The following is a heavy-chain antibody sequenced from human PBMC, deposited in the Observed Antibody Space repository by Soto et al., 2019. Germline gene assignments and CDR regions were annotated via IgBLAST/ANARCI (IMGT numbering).Heavy chain of an antibody. V-gene: IGHV1-69*01. Sequence: QVQLVQSGAEVKKPGSSVKVSCKASGGTFSSYAISWVRQAPGQGLEWMGGIIPIFGTANYAQKFQGRVTITADESTSTAYMELSSPRSEDTAVYYCARGFNDYGERHSAFDIWGQGTMVTVSS. J-gene: IGHJ3*02. CDR3: ARGFNDYGERHSAFDI. D-gene: IGHD4-17*01. CDR2: IIPIFGTA. CDR1: GGTFSSYA.